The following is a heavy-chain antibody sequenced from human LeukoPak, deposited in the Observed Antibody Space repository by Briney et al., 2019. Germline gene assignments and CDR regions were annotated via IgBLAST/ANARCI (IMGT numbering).Heavy chain of an antibody. CDR3: AKGSYGDYDY. D-gene: IGHD4-17*01. CDR2: ISGSGGST. CDR1: GFTFNNYA. Sequence: GGSLRLSCAAFGFTFNNYAMSWVRQAPGKGLEWVSAISGSGGSTYYADSVKGRFTISRDNSKNALYLQMNSLRAEDTAVYYCAKGSYGDYDYWGQGTLVTVSS. J-gene: IGHJ4*02. V-gene: IGHV3-23*01.